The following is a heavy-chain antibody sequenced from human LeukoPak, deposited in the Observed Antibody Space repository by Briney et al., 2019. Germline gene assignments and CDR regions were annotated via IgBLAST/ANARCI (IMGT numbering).Heavy chain of an antibody. CDR1: GYTFTGSY. D-gene: IGHD3-10*01. Sequence: ASVKVSCKASGYTFTGSYMHWVRQAPGQGLEWMGWINPNSGGTNYAQKFQGRVTMTRDTSISAAYMELSRLTSDDTAVYFCARETYYSSGNVYNRIDYWGQGTLVTVSS. CDR2: INPNSGGT. CDR3: ARETYYSSGNVYNRIDY. J-gene: IGHJ4*02. V-gene: IGHV1-2*02.